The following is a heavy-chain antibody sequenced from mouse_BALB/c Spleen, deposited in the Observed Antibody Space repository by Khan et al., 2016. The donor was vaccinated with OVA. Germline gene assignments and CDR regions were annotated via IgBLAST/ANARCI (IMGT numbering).Heavy chain of an antibody. D-gene: IGHD3-3*01. J-gene: IGHJ3*01. CDR2: IDPFNGDT. Sequence: LQQSGPELMKPGASVNISCKASGYSFTSYYIHWVKQSHGKSLEWIGYIDPFNGDTDYNQKFKGKATLTVDTSSNTAYMHLSSPTTEDSAVYYCARGTFDYWGQGTLVTVSA. CDR3: ARGTFDY. V-gene: IGHV1S135*01. CDR1: GYSFTSYY.